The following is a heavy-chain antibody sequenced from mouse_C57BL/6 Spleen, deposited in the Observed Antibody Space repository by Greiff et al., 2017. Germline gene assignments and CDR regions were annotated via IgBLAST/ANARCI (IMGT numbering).Heavy chain of an antibody. CDR2: INPSSGYT. CDR1: GYTFTSYT. V-gene: IGHV1-4*01. D-gene: IGHD2-5*01. Sequence: QVQLKESGAELARPGASVKMSCKASGYTFTSYTMHWVKQRPGQGLEWIGYINPSSGYTKYNQKFKDKATLTADKSSSTAYMQLSSLTSEDSAVYYCARYSNGYAMDYWGQGTSVTVSS. J-gene: IGHJ4*01. CDR3: ARYSNGYAMDY.